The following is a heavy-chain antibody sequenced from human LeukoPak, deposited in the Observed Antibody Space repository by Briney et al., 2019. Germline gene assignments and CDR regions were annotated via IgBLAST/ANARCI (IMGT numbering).Heavy chain of an antibody. CDR1: GFTFSSYG. CDR3: TRRPIAATAYYFDY. D-gene: IGHD6-6*01. CDR2: IRYDGSNK. J-gene: IGHJ4*02. V-gene: IGHV3-30*02. Sequence: GSLRLSCAASGFTFSSYGMHWVRQAPGKGLEWVAFIRYDGSNKYYADSVKGRFTISRDNAKNSLYLQMNSLRAEDTAVYYCTRRPIAATAYYFDYWGQGTLVTVSS.